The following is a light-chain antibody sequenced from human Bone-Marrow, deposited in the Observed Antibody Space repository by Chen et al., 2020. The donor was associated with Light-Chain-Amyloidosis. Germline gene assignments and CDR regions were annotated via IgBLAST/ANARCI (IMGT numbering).Light chain of an antibody. V-gene: IGKV2-28*01. CDR3: MQALQGPPT. Sequence: DIVMTPSPLSLPVTPGAPASISCRSSQSLLHSNGYNYLDWYLQKPGQSPQLVIYLGSNRASGVPDRFSGSGSGTDFTLKISRVEAEDVGIYYCMQALQGPPTFGQGTKVEIK. CDR1: QSLLHSNGYNY. J-gene: IGKJ1*01. CDR2: LGS.